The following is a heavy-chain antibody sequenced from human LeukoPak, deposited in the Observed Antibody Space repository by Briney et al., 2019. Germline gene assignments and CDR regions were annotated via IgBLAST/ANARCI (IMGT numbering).Heavy chain of an antibody. V-gene: IGHV3-30-3*01. CDR1: GFTFSDHW. D-gene: IGHD6-19*01. CDR3: ARGTSGWLYYFDY. Sequence: PGGSLRLSCAASGFTFSDHWMSWVRQAPGKGLEWVAVISYDGSNKYYADSVKGRFTISRDNSKNTLYLQMNSLRAEDTAVYYCARGTSGWLYYFDYWGQGTLVTVSS. CDR2: ISYDGSNK. J-gene: IGHJ4*02.